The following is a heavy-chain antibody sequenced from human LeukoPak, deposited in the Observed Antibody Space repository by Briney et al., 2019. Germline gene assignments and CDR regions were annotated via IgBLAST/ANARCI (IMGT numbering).Heavy chain of an antibody. D-gene: IGHD2-15*01. V-gene: IGHV4-34*01. CDR2: INHSGST. CDR3: ARGGGGSAGSQRVLSAY. J-gene: IGHJ4*02. Sequence: SETLSLTCAVYGGSFSGYYWSWIRQPPGKGLEWIGEINHSGSTNYNPSLKSRVTISVDTSKNQFSLKLSSVTAADTAVYYCARGGGGSAGSQRVLSAYWGQGTLVTVSS. CDR1: GGSFSGYY.